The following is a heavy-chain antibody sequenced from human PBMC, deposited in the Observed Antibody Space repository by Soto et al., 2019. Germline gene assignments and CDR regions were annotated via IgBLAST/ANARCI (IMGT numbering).Heavy chain of an antibody. J-gene: IGHJ4*02. CDR1: GFTFSSYS. Sequence: GGSLRLSCAASGFTFSSYSMNWVRQAPGKGLEWVSSISSSSSYIYYADSVKGRFTISRDNAKNTLYLQMNSLRAEDTAVYYCARVGPSGWYGPFDYWGQGTLVTVSS. CDR2: ISSSSSYI. D-gene: IGHD6-19*01. CDR3: ARVGPSGWYGPFDY. V-gene: IGHV3-21*01.